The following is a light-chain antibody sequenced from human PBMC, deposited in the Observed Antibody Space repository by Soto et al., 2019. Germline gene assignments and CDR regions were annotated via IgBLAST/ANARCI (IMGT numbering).Light chain of an antibody. V-gene: IGKV3-20*01. Sequence: SPGERATLSCRGSQSVSSSYLAWYQQKPGQAPRLLIYGASSRATGIPDRFSGSGSGTDFTLTISRLEPEDFAVYYCQQYGSSPPITFGQGTRLEIK. J-gene: IGKJ5*01. CDR1: QSVSSSY. CDR2: GAS. CDR3: QQYGSSPPIT.